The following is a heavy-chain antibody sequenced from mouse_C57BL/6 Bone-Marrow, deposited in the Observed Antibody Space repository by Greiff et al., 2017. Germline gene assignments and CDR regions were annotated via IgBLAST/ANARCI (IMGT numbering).Heavy chain of an antibody. J-gene: IGHJ3*01. CDR2: IDPSNGGT. Sequence: VQLQQSGAELVKPGASVKLSCGASGYTFTSYYMYWVKQRPGQGPEWIGEIDPSNGGTNFNEKFKRQATLTVDTSSSTAHMQLSSLTSEDSAVYYCSRGGYGGFAYWGQGTLVTVSA. V-gene: IGHV1S81*02. CDR3: SRGGYGGFAY. D-gene: IGHD2-2*01. CDR1: GYTFTSYY.